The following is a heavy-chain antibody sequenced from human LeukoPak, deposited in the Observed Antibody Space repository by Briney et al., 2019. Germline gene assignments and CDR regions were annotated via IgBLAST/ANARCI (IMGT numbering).Heavy chain of an antibody. Sequence: GGSLRLSCAASGFTLSDYYMSWIRQAPAKGLEWVSYISSSGSTIYYADSVKGRFTISRDNAKNSLYLQMNSLRAEDTAVYYCARETTTVTSYYYYYMDVWGKGTTVTVSS. CDR1: GFTLSDYY. V-gene: IGHV3-11*04. D-gene: IGHD4-17*01. J-gene: IGHJ6*03. CDR3: ARETTTVTSYYYYYMDV. CDR2: ISSSGSTI.